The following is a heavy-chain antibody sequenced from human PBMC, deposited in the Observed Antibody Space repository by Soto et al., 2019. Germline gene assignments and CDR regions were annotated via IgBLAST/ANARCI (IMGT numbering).Heavy chain of an antibody. CDR1: GFTFSGSA. J-gene: IGHJ3*02. D-gene: IGHD6-19*01. Sequence: EVQLVESGGGLVQPGGSLKLSCAASGFTFSGSAIHWVRQASGEGLEWIGRIRNKPNNYATAYAASVKGRFTISRDDSKNTAYLQMNSLKTEDTAVYYCTRPNSSGWYSWVDFDIWGQGTMVTVSS. CDR3: TRPNSSGWYSWVDFDI. V-gene: IGHV3-73*02. CDR2: IRNKPNNYAT.